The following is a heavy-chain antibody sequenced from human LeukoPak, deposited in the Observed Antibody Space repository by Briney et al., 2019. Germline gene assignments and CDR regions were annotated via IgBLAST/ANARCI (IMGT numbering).Heavy chain of an antibody. CDR3: ARARTYGIPDEYSSSSADY. J-gene: IGHJ4*02. Sequence: PSETLSLTCAVYGGSFSGYYWSWIRQPPGKGLEWIGEINHSGGTNYNPSLKSRVTISVDTSKNQFSLKLSSVTAADTAVYYCARARTYGIPDEYSSSSADYWGQGTLVTVSS. CDR2: INHSGGT. CDR1: GGSFSGYY. D-gene: IGHD6-6*01. V-gene: IGHV4-34*01.